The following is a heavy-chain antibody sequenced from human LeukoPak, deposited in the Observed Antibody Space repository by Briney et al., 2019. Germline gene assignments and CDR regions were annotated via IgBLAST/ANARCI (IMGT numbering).Heavy chain of an antibody. CDR2: IDSSGGYM. CDR3: LRGDRRDY. J-gene: IGHJ4*02. CDR1: GFTFNTYS. Sequence: GRSLRLSCEASGFTFNTYSMNWARQAPGKGLEWVSSIDSSGGYMFYADSVKGRFIISRDNAKDSLYLQMNSLRVEDTAVYYCLRGDRRDYWGQGTLVTISS. V-gene: IGHV3-21*06.